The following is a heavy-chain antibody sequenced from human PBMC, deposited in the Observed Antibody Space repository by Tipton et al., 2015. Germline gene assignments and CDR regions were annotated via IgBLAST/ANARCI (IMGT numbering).Heavy chain of an antibody. J-gene: IGHJ4*02. CDR2: INPNSGGT. D-gene: IGHD3-10*01. CDR1: RHNFSDHY. CDR3: ARGFNYGSYRIDD. Sequence: QLVQSGAEETEPGVSVKVSCKASRHNFSDHYIHGVRHAPGQAREWMRQINPNSGGTYYVQKLSDRDTVTMDTSISTAYMEVRGLTSDDPAVFYCARGFNYGSYRIDDWGQGTLVPVSP. V-gene: IGHV1-2*06.